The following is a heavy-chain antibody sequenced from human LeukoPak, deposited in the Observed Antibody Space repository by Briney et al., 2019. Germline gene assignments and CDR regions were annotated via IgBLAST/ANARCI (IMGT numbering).Heavy chain of an antibody. CDR3: AREVSSSASFDY. CDR2: ISSSGSTI. D-gene: IGHD6-6*01. CDR1: GFTFSDYY. V-gene: IGHV3-11*01. J-gene: IGHJ4*02. Sequence: GGSLRLSCAASGFTFSDYYMSWIRQAPGKGLEWVSYISSSGSTIYYADSVKRRFTISRDNAKNSLYLQMNSLRAEDTAVYYCAREVSSSASFDYWGQGTLVTVSS.